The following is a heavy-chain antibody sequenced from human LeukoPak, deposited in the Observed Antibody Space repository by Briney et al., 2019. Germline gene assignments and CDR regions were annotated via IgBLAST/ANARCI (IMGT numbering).Heavy chain of an antibody. CDR3: ARATVTRWFDP. CDR2: IWYDGTNK. V-gene: IGHV3-33*01. D-gene: IGHD4-17*01. Sequence: PGRSLRLSCAASGFAFSSFGMHWVRQAPGKGLEWVAVIWYDGTNKYYADSVKGRFTISRDNSKNTLYLQMNSLRAEDTAAYYCARATVTRWFDPWGQGTLVTVSS. CDR1: GFAFSSFG. J-gene: IGHJ5*02.